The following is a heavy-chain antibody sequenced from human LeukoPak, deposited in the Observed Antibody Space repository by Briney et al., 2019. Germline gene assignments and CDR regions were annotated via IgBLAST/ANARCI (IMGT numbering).Heavy chain of an antibody. J-gene: IGHJ4*02. CDR3: ARANRVSLYYFDY. CDR2: IYISGST. Sequence: KSSETLSLTCAVYGGSFSGYYWSWIRQPAGKGLEWIGRIYISGSTNYNPSLKSRVTMSVDTSKNQFSLKLSSVTAADTAVYYCARANRVSLYYFDYWGQGTLVTVSS. V-gene: IGHV4-59*10. D-gene: IGHD5/OR15-5a*01. CDR1: GGSFSGYY.